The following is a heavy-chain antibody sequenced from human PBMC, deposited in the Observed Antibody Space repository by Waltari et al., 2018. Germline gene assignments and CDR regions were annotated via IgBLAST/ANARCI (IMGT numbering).Heavy chain of an antibody. D-gene: IGHD2-2*01. Sequence: QVQLVQSGAEVKKPGSSVKVSCKTSGGTFGRFAISWVRQAAGEGLEWMGGIIPNIGASNYAQKFQRRVTITADDATRIAYMEVSSLRFEDTAVYFCATDTSPPYWGQGTLVIVSS. CDR3: ATDTSPPY. CDR2: IIPNIGAS. V-gene: IGHV1-69*01. J-gene: IGHJ4*02. CDR1: GGTFGRFA.